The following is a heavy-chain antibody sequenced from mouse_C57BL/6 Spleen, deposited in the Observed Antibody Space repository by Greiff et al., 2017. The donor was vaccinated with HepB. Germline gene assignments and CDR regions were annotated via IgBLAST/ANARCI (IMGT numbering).Heavy chain of an antibody. J-gene: IGHJ3*01. V-gene: IGHV2-2*01. D-gene: IGHD2-2*01. Sequence: VQLQESGPGLVQPSQSLSITCTVSGFSLTSYGVHWVRQSPGKGLEWLGVIWSGGSADYNAAFISRLSISKDNCKSQVFFKMNSLQTDDTAIYYCARNYGSTIVTPSFAYWGQGTLVTVAA. CDR3: ARNYGSTIVTPSFAY. CDR1: GFSLTSYG. CDR2: IWSGGSA.